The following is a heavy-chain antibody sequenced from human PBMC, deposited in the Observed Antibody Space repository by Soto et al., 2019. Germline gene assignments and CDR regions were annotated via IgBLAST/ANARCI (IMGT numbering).Heavy chain of an antibody. D-gene: IGHD3-10*01. CDR3: ARDLGAGSYHYGMDV. V-gene: IGHV4-59*01. CDR2: IYYSGST. J-gene: IGHJ6*02. Sequence: PSETLSLTCTVSGGSISSYYWSWIRQPPGKGLEWIGYIYYSGSTNYNPSLKSRVTISVDTSKNQFSLKLSSVTAADTAVYYCARDLGAGSYHYGMDVWGQGTTVTVSS. CDR1: GGSISSYY.